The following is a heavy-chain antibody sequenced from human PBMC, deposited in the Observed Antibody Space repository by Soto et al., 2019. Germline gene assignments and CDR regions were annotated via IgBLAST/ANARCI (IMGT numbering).Heavy chain of an antibody. D-gene: IGHD6-6*01. V-gene: IGHV3-30*03. CDR2: ISYDGSNK. J-gene: IGHJ4*02. Sequence: GGSLRLSCAASGFTFSSYGMHWVRQAPGKGLEWVAVISYDGSNKYYADSVKGRFTISRDNSKNTLYLQMNSLRAEDTAVYYCAIDPQYSSSSDYWGQGILVTVSS. CDR1: GFTFSSYG. CDR3: AIDPQYSSSSDY.